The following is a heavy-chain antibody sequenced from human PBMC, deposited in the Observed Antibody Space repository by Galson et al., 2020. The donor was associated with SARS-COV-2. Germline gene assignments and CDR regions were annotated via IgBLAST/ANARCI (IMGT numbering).Heavy chain of an antibody. CDR3: AKLRSGGAEACNY. D-gene: IGHD6-13*01. CDR1: GFTFSSYA. V-gene: IGHV3-23*01. CDR2: ISGSDDNT. J-gene: IGHJ4*02. Sequence: GGSLRLSCAASGFTFSSYAMTWVRQAPGKGLEWVSTISGSDDNTYYADSVKGRFTISRDNSKNTLYLQMNSLRAEDTALYYCAKLRSGGAEACNYWGQGTLVTVSS.